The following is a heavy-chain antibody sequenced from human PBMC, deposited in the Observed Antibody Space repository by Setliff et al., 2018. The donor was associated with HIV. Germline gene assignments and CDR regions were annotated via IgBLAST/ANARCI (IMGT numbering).Heavy chain of an antibody. CDR2: IDHSGGT. D-gene: IGHD3-3*01. CDR3: ARARFWSGYDTGDNYYYMDV. CDR1: GGSFSGYY. Sequence: PSETLSLTCAVYGGSFSGYYWSWIRQTPGKGLERIGEIDHSGGTKYNPSLKSRVTISLDTSKNQFSLKLSSVTAADTAVYYCARARFWSGYDTGDNYYYMDVWGKGTTVTVSS. V-gene: IGHV4-34*01. J-gene: IGHJ6*03.